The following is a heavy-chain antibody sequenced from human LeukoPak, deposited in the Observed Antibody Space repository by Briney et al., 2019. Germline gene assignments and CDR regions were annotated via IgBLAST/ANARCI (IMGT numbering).Heavy chain of an antibody. V-gene: IGHV1-18*01. CDR1: GYTFTSYG. CDR3: ARDHGDCDILTGYPPIGGAPFDY. D-gene: IGHD3-9*01. Sequence: ASVTVSCKASGYTFTSYGISWVRQAPGQGLEWMGWISAYNGNTNYAQKLQGRVTMTTDTSTSTAYMELRSLRSDDTAVYYCARDHGDCDILTGYPPIGGAPFDYWGQGTLVTVSS. J-gene: IGHJ4*02. CDR2: ISAYNGNT.